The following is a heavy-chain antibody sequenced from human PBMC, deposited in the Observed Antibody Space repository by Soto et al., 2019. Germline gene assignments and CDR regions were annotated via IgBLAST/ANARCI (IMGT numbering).Heavy chain of an antibody. J-gene: IGHJ4*02. CDR1: GGSISSYY. CDR2: IYYSGST. V-gene: IGHV4-59*01. CDR3: ARDSGGWYYFDY. Sequence: QVQLQESGPGLVKPSETLSLTCTVSGGSISSYYWSWIRQPPGKGLEWIGYIYYSGSTNYNPSLKSRXXLXVXXSKNQFSLKLSSVTAADTAVYYCARDSGGWYYFDYWGQGTLVTVSS. D-gene: IGHD6-19*01.